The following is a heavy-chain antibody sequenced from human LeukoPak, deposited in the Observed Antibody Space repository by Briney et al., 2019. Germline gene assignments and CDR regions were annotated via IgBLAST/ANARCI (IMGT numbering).Heavy chain of an antibody. CDR1: GFTFDDYG. D-gene: IGHD5-12*01. Sequence: SGGSLRLSCAASGFTFDDYGMSWVRQAPGKGLEWVSGINWNGGSTGYADSVKGRFTISRDNAKNSLYLQMNSLRAEDTALYYCAKEPMGGYDESYFDYWGQGTLVTVSS. V-gene: IGHV3-20*04. CDR3: AKEPMGGYDESYFDY. CDR2: INWNGGST. J-gene: IGHJ4*02.